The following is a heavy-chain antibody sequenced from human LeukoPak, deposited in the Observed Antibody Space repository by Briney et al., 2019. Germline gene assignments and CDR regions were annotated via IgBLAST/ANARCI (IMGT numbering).Heavy chain of an antibody. CDR3: ARGPLWFGESPSEHGS. CDR2: INHSGST. Sequence: PSETLSLTCAVYGGSFSGYYWSWIRQPPGKGLEWIGEINHSGSTNYNPSLKSRVTISVDTSKNQFSLKLSSVTAADTAVYYCARGPLWFGESPSEHGSWGQGTLVTVSS. CDR1: GGSFSGYY. D-gene: IGHD3-10*01. V-gene: IGHV4-34*01. J-gene: IGHJ4*02.